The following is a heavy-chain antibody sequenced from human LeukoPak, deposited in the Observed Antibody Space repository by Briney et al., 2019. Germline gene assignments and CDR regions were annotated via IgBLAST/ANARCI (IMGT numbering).Heavy chain of an antibody. J-gene: IGHJ4*02. Sequence: GGSLRLSCAASGFTFSGYWMHWVRQAPGKGLVWVSRINSDGSSTSYADSVKGRFTISRDNSKKTLYLQMNSLRADDTAVYYCARERWIPYEWGQGPLVTVSS. CDR3: ARERWIPYE. CDR2: INSDGSST. D-gene: IGHD5-18*01. V-gene: IGHV3-74*01. CDR1: GFTFSGYW.